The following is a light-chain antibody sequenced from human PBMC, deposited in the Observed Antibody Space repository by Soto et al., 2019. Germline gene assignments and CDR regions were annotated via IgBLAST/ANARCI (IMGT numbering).Light chain of an antibody. J-gene: IGLJ1*01. Sequence: QSVLTEPASVSGSPGQSITISCTGTINDVGGYNYVSWFQQHPGKAPKLLIFEVSNRPSGVSNRFSGSKSGNTASLTISGLQAEDEADYYCSSFTSTRPFVFGTGTKVTVL. CDR1: INDVGGYNY. CDR2: EVS. CDR3: SSFTSTRPFV. V-gene: IGLV2-14*01.